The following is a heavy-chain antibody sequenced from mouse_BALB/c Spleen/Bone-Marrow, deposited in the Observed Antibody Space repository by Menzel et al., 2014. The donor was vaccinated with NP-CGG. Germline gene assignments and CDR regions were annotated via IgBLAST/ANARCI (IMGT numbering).Heavy chain of an antibody. Sequence: EVNLVESGGDLVKPGGSLKLSCAASGFTFSSYGMSWVRQTPDKRLEWVATISSGGSYIYYPDSVKGRFTISRDNAKNTLYLQMSSLKSEDTAMYYCARDTMITYYYAMDYWGQGTSVTVSS. CDR3: ARDTMITYYYAMDY. CDR2: ISSGGSYI. D-gene: IGHD2-4*01. J-gene: IGHJ4*01. CDR1: GFTFSSYG. V-gene: IGHV5-6*01.